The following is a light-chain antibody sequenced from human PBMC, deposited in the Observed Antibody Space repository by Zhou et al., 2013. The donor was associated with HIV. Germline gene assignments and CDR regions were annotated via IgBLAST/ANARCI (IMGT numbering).Light chain of an antibody. J-gene: IGKJ4*01. Sequence: DIQMTQSPSTLSASVGDRVTITCRASQSISSWLAWYQQKPGKAPKLLLYGASKLESGVPSRFSGSGSGADYTLTINSLQPEDFATYYCQHYYTVPLTFGGGTKVELK. CDR2: GAS. CDR1: QSISSW. CDR3: QHYYTVPLT. V-gene: IGKV1-5*01.